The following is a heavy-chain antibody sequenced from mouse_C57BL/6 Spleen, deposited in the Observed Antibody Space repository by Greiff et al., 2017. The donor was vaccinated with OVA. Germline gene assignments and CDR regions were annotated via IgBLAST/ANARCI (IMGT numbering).Heavy chain of an antibody. CDR3: ARYYYGSSRDWYFDV. CDR1: GYTFTSYW. CDR2: IYPGSGST. V-gene: IGHV1-55*01. J-gene: IGHJ1*03. Sequence: VQLQQPGAELVKPGASVKMSCKASGYTFTSYWITWVKPRPGQGLEWIGDIYPGSGSTNYNEKFKSKATLTVDTSSSTAYMQLSSLTSEDSAVYYCARYYYGSSRDWYFDVWGTGTTVTVSS. D-gene: IGHD1-1*01.